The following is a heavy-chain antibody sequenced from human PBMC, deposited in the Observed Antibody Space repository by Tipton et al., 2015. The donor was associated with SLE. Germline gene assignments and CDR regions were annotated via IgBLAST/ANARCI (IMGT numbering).Heavy chain of an antibody. CDR2: INHSGST. Sequence: LRLSCAVYGESFSGYYWSWIRQPPGKGLEWIGEINHSGSTNYNPSLKSRVTISVDTSKNQFSLKLSSVTAADTGVIYCARAPYRNAWYGAFDIWGQGTAVTVSS. CDR1: GESFSGYY. CDR3: ARAPYRNAWYGAFDI. V-gene: IGHV4-34*01. J-gene: IGHJ3*02. D-gene: IGHD6-19*01.